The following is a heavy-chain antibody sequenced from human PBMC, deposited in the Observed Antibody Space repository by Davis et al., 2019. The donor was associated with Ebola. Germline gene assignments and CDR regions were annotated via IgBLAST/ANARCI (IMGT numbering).Heavy chain of an antibody. J-gene: IGHJ4*02. CDR1: GGSISSHY. Sequence: SETLSLTCAVSGGSISSHYWSWIRQSPGKGLEWIGYMYYSGSTNYNPSLKSRVTISAESSKNQFSLKLSSVTAADTAVYYCAGYGLFDYWGQGTLVIVSS. D-gene: IGHD5-18*01. CDR2: MYYSGST. CDR3: AGYGLFDY. V-gene: IGHV4-59*08.